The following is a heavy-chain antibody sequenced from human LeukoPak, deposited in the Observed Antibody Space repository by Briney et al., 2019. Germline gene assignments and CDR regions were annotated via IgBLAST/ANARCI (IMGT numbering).Heavy chain of an antibody. CDR3: ARDQDIVVVVAATKRLYYYGMDV. D-gene: IGHD2-15*01. Sequence: SETLSLTCTVSGGSISSYCWSWIRQPPGKGLEWIGYIYYSGSTNYNPSLKSRVTISVDTSKNQFSLKLSSVTAADTAVYYCARDQDIVVVVAATKRLYYYGMDVWGQGTTVTVSS. CDR2: IYYSGST. V-gene: IGHV4-59*01. J-gene: IGHJ6*02. CDR1: GGSISSYC.